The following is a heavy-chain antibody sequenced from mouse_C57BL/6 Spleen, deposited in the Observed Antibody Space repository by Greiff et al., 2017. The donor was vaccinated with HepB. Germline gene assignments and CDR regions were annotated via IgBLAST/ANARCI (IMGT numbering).Heavy chain of an antibody. J-gene: IGHJ4*01. CDR2: ISYDGSN. CDR3: ARDPSSITTRSMDY. CDR1: GYSITSGYY. V-gene: IGHV3-6*01. D-gene: IGHD1-1*01. Sequence: EVQLQESGPGLVKPSQSLSLTCSVTGYSITSGYYWNWIRQFPGNKLEWMGYISYDGSNNYNPSLKNRISITRDTSKNQFFLKLNSVTTEDTATYYCARDPSSITTRSMDYWGQGTSVTVSS.